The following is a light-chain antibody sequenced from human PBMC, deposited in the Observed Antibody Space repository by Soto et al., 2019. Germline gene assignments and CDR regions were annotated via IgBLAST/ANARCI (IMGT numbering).Light chain of an antibody. Sequence: QPVLTQSPSASASLGASVKFTCTLSSGHSTYAIAWHQQQPEKGPRYLMKLKSDGSHSKGDGIPDRFSGSSSGAERYLTISSLQPEDEADYYCQTWGTDIAVFGGGTKLTVL. CDR2: LKSDGSH. V-gene: IGLV4-69*01. CDR1: SGHSTYA. J-gene: IGLJ2*01. CDR3: QTWGTDIAV.